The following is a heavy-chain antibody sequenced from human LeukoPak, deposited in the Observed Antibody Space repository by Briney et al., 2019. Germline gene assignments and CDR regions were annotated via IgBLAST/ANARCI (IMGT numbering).Heavy chain of an antibody. CDR1: GFNLSSYW. CDR3: ARGARYSGYEQYYFDY. J-gene: IGHJ4*02. V-gene: IGHV3-7*01. D-gene: IGHD5-12*01. CDR2: IKHVGSDK. Sequence: GGSLRLSCAASGFNLSSYWMRWVRQAPGKGVEWVANIKHVGSDKFYVDSVKGRFTISRDNAKNSLYLQMNSLRAEDTAVYYCARGARYSGYEQYYFDYWGQGTLVTVSS.